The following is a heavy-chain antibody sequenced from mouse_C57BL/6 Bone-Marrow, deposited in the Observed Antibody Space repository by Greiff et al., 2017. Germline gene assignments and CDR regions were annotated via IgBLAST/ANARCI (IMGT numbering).Heavy chain of an antibody. CDR3: ARTLYYSNLAWFAY. V-gene: IGHV1-80*01. CDR2: IYPGDGDT. Sequence: QVQLQQSGAELVKPGASVKISCKASGYAFSSYWMNWVKQRPGKGLEWIGQIYPGDGDTHYNGKFKGKATLTADKSSSTASMQLRSLTSEDSAVYFCARTLYYSNLAWFAYWGQGTLVTVSA. CDR1: GYAFSSYW. D-gene: IGHD2-5*01. J-gene: IGHJ3*01.